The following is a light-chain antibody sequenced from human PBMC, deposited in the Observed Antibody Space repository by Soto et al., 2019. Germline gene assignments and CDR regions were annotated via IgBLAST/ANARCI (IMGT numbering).Light chain of an antibody. J-gene: IGKJ5*01. V-gene: IGKV3-15*01. CDR3: QQHGISHIT. CDR2: GAS. Sequence: EIVMTQSPATLSVSPGEIATLSCRASQSVISNLAWYQQKPGQAPRLLIYGASTRATGIPARFSGSGSGTDFTLTITRLEPDDSAVYYCQQHGISHITFGQGTRLEI. CDR1: QSVISN.